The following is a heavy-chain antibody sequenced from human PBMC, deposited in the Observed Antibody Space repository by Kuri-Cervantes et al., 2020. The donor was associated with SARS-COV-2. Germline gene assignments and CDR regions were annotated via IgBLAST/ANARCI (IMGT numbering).Heavy chain of an antibody. D-gene: IGHD4-17*01. V-gene: IGHV3-7*01. Sequence: GESLKISCAASGFTFSSYGMHWVRQAPGKGLEGVANIKQDGSEKYYVDSVKGRFTISRDNAKNSLYLQMNSLRAEDTAVYYCARSPGDGDYDPFDYWGQGTLVTVSS. CDR1: GFTFSSYG. J-gene: IGHJ4*02. CDR3: ARSPGDGDYDPFDY. CDR2: IKQDGSEK.